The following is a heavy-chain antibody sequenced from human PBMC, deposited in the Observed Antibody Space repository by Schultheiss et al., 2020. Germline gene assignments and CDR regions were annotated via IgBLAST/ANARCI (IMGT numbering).Heavy chain of an antibody. V-gene: IGHV1-18*04. D-gene: IGHD1-26*01. CDR1: GFSFTNYG. Sequence: KISCKASGFSFTNYGSSWVRQAPGECNEWMGWISANNGNTNHAQRFQGRLTMTTDTSTTTAYMELRSLRSDDTAVYYCARVQVGGWAFDYWGQGTEVTVS. J-gene: IGHJ4*02. CDR2: ISANNGNT. CDR3: ARVQVGGWAFDY.